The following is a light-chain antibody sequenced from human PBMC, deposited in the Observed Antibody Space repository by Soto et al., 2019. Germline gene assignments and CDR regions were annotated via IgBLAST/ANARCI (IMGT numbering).Light chain of an antibody. Sequence: DTQMTQSPSSLSASVGDRVTITCRASRSMSRYLNWYQQKPGMAPSLLIYAASGLQSGVPSSFSGSGSGADFTLTISSPQPEDRATDYCQQSYSSPLTFGGGTKVEIK. CDR1: RSMSRY. V-gene: IGKV1-39*01. CDR2: AAS. CDR3: QQSYSSPLT. J-gene: IGKJ4*01.